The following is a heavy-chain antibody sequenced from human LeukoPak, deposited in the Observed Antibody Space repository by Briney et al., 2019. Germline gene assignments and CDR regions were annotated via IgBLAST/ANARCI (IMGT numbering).Heavy chain of an antibody. Sequence: SQTLSLTCTVSGGSISSGSYYWSWIRQPAGKGLEWIGRIYTTGSTNYNPSLKSRVTISVDTSKNQFSLKLSSVTAADTAVYYCASEGRYCSSTSCSLFDYWGQGTLVTVSS. V-gene: IGHV4-61*02. J-gene: IGHJ4*02. CDR2: IYTTGST. D-gene: IGHD2-2*01. CDR1: GGSISSGSYY. CDR3: ASEGRYCSSTSCSLFDY.